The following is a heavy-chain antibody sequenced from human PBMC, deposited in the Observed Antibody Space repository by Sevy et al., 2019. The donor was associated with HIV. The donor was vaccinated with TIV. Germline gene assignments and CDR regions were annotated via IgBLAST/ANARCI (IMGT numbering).Heavy chain of an antibody. V-gene: IGHV1-18*01. CDR3: ARDLGRITMIVVVISAFDI. J-gene: IGHJ3*02. CDR1: GYTFTSYG. Sequence: ASVKVSCKASGYTFTSYGISWVRQAPGQGLEWMGWISAYNGNTNYAQKLQGRVTMTTDTSTSTAYMELRSLRSDDTALYYCARDLGRITMIVVVISAFDIWGQGTMVTVSS. D-gene: IGHD3-22*01. CDR2: ISAYNGNT.